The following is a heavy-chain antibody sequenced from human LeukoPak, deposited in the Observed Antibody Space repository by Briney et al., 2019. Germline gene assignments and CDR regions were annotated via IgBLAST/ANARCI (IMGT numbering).Heavy chain of an antibody. CDR3: ASHDFWSGSGFDY. V-gene: IGHV3-21*01. CDR1: GFTFSSYS. D-gene: IGHD3-3*01. CDR2: ISSSSSYI. Sequence: GGSLRLSCAASGFTFSSYSMNWVRQAPGKGLEWVSSISSSSSYIYYADSVKGRFTISRDNAKNSLYLQMNSLRAEDTAVYYCASHDFWSGSGFDYWGQGTLVTVSS. J-gene: IGHJ4*02.